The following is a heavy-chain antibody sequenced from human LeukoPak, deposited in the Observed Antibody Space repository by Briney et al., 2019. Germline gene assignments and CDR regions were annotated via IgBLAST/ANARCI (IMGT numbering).Heavy chain of an antibody. D-gene: IGHD6-19*01. CDR2: ISYDGSNK. Sequence: GRSLRLSCAASGFTFSSYGMHWVRQAPGKGLEWVAVISYDGSNKYYADSVKGRFTTSRDNSKNTLYLQMNSLRAEDTAVYYCAKDYGSSGWDPLDYWGQGTLVTVSS. J-gene: IGHJ4*02. V-gene: IGHV3-30*18. CDR1: GFTFSSYG. CDR3: AKDYGSSGWDPLDY.